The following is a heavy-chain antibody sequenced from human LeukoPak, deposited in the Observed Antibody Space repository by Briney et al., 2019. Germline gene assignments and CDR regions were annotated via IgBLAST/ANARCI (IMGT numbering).Heavy chain of an antibody. V-gene: IGHV4-38-2*02. D-gene: IGHD2-2*01. Sequence: PSETLSLTCTVSGYSIRNGYNWGWIRLSPGKGLEWLGSIYHSGSTYYNPSLKSRVTISVDTSKNQFSLKLSSVTAADTAVYYCARERREQLLPPYSRSVTYFDYWGQGTLVTVSS. J-gene: IGHJ4*02. CDR1: GYSIRNGYN. CDR2: IYHSGST. CDR3: ARERREQLLPPYSRSVTYFDY.